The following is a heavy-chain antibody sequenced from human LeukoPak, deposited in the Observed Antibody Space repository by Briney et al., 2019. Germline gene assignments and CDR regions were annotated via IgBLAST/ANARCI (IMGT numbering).Heavy chain of an antibody. CDR2: INPNSGGT. V-gene: IGHV1-2*02. D-gene: IGHD6-19*01. CDR3: ARVKGIAVAGTLQPFDY. Sequence: ASVKVSCKASGYTFTGYYMHWVRQAPGQGLEWMGWINPNSGGTNYAQKFQGRVTMTRDTSISTAYMELSRLRSDDTAVYYCARVKGIAVAGTLQPFDYWGQGTLVTVSS. J-gene: IGHJ4*02. CDR1: GYTFTGYY.